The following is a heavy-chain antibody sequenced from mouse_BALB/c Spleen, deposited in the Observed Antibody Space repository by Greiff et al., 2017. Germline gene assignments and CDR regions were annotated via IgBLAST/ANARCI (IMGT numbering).Heavy chain of an antibody. V-gene: IGHV5-6*01. CDR3: ARQGDTWLAY. J-gene: IGHJ3*01. Sequence: DVQLVESGGDLVKPGGSLKLSCTASGFTFSSYGMSWVRQTPDKRLEWVATISSGGSYTYYPDSVKGRFTISRDNAKNTLYLQLSSLKSEDTAMYYCARQGDTWLAYWGQGTLVTVSA. CDR2: ISSGGSYT. D-gene: IGHD3-3*01. CDR1: GFTFSSYG.